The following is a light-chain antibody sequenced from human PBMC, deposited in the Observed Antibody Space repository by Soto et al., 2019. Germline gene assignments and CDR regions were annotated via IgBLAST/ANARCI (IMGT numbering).Light chain of an antibody. CDR2: DAV. J-gene: IGKJ4*01. V-gene: IGKV1-33*01. CDR3: QEFEDVPPHT. CDR1: QDIHKY. Sequence: DIQLTQSPTSLSASVGDRVTITCQASQDIHKYLSWYQHKPGKAPKLLIFDAVYLETGVPSRFSGSGSGTDFTFPISSLQPEDIATYYCQEFEDVPPHTFGGGTKVEIK.